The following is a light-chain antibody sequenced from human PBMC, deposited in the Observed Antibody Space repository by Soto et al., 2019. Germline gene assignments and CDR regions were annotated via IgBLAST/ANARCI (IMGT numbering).Light chain of an antibody. J-gene: IGKJ3*01. Sequence: EIVLTQSQATLSLSPGERAILSCRASQSVSSYLAWYQQKPGHAPRLLIYDASNRATGIPARFSGSGSGTDFTLTISSLEPEDFAVYYCQQRSNWLFTFGPGTKVDIK. CDR3: QQRSNWLFT. V-gene: IGKV3-11*01. CDR1: QSVSSY. CDR2: DAS.